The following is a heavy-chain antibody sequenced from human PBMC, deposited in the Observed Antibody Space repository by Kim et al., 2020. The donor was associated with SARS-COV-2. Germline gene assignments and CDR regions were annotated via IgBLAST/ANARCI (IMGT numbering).Heavy chain of an antibody. CDR1: GGSFSGYY. V-gene: IGHV4-34*01. J-gene: IGHJ6*02. D-gene: IGHD3-22*01. CDR2: INHSGST. CDR3: ARDVRRITMIVVVPTHYYYGMDV. Sequence: SETLSLTCAVYGGSFSGYYWSWIRQPPGKGLEWIGEINHSGSTNYNPSLKSRVTISVDTSKNQFSLKLSSVTAADTAVYYCARDVRRITMIVVVPTHYYYGMDVWGQGTTVTVSS.